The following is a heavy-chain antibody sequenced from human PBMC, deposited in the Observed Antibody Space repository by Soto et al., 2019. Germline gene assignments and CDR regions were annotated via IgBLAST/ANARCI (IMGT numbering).Heavy chain of an antibody. Sequence: SETLSLTCTVSGGSISSYYWSWIRQPLGKGLEWIGYIYYSGSTNYNPSLKSRVTISVDTSKNQFSLKLSSVTAADTAVYYCARLPRHSGYAWPDDYWGQGTLVTVSS. D-gene: IGHD5-12*01. V-gene: IGHV4-59*08. CDR2: IYYSGST. CDR1: GGSISSYY. J-gene: IGHJ4*02. CDR3: ARLPRHSGYAWPDDY.